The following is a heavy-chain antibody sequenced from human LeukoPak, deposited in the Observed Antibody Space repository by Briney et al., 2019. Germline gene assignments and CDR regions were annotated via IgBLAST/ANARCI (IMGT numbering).Heavy chain of an antibody. CDR3: ARRAGAYSHPYDY. CDR1: GFSFSIYW. V-gene: IGHV3-7*01. D-gene: IGHD4/OR15-4a*01. J-gene: IGHJ4*02. Sequence: GGSLRLSCAASGFSFSIYWMSWIRQTPGKGLEYVANIESNGGDKYYVDSVKGRFTISRDNAKNSLYLQMNSLRAEDTAVYYCARRAGAYSHPYDYWGQGTLVTFSS. CDR2: IESNGGDK.